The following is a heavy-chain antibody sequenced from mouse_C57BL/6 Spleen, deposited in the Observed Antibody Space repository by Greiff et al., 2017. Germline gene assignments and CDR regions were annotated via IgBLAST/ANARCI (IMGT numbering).Heavy chain of an antibody. CDR3: AREGRGTTVAFDV. V-gene: IGHV1-53*01. Sequence: QVQLQQSGTELVKPGASVKLSCKASAYTFTSSWMHWVRRRPGQGLEWIGNINPSNGGTNYNEKFKSKATLTVDKSSSTAYMQLSSLTSEDSAVYYCAREGRGTTVAFDVWGTGTTVTVSS. CDR1: AYTFTSSW. D-gene: IGHD1-1*01. J-gene: IGHJ1*03. CDR2: INPSNGGT.